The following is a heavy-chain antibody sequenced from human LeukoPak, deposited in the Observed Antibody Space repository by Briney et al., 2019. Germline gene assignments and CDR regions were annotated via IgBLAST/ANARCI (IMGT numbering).Heavy chain of an antibody. J-gene: IGHJ6*03. V-gene: IGHV3-20*04. D-gene: IGHD5-12*01. CDR1: GFTLSHYW. CDR3: AREVATMDYYYYMDV. Sequence: PGGSLRLSCAASGFTLSHYWMHWVRQAPGKGLEWVSGITWNGDTTGYADSVKGRFTISRDNAKSSLYLQMNSLRVEDTALYYCAREVATMDYYYYMDVWGKGTTVTVSS. CDR2: ITWNGDTT.